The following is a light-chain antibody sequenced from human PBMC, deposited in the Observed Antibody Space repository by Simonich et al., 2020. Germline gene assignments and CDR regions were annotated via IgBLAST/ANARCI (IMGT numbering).Light chain of an antibody. V-gene: IGKV3-15*01. CDR2: SAS. Sequence: EIVMTQSPATLSVSPGERATLSCRASQSVSSNLAWYQQKPGQAPRLLIVSASTRATGIPARFSGSGSGTEFTLTISSLQSEDFAVYYCQQYNNWPLYTFGQGTKLEIK. CDR3: QQYNNWPLYT. CDR1: QSVSSN. J-gene: IGKJ2*01.